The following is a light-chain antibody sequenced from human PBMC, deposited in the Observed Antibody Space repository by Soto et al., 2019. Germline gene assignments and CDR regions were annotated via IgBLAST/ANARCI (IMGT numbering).Light chain of an antibody. CDR3: SSYTSSSTLV. CDR1: SSNIGAYDY. CDR2: EVN. V-gene: IGLV2-14*01. Sequence: QSALTQPASVSGSPGQSITISCTGSSSNIGAYDYVSWYQQHPGKAPKLMIYEVNNRPSGVSNRFSGSKSGNTASLTISRLQVEDEADYYCSSYTSSSTLVFGGGTRSPS. J-gene: IGLJ2*01.